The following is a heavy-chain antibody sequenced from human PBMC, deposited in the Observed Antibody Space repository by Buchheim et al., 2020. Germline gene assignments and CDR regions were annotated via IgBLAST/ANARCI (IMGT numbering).Heavy chain of an antibody. CDR2: IIPIFGTA. CDR1: GGTFSSYG. CDR3: ARENQLLYSATREDYYYGMDV. D-gene: IGHD2-2*02. V-gene: IGHV1-69*01. J-gene: IGHJ6*02. Sequence: QVQLVQSGAEVKKPGSSVKVSCKASGGTFSSYGISWMRQAPGQGLEWTGGIIPIFGTANYAQKFQGRVTINADESTSTAYVELSSLRSEDTAVYYCARENQLLYSATREDYYYGMDVWGQGTT.